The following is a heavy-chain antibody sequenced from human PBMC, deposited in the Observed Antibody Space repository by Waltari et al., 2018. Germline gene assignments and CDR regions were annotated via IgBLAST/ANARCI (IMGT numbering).Heavy chain of an antibody. CDR1: GFPFSGYP. CDR3: AKEPDYGDY. CDR2: ISGSGGST. J-gene: IGHJ4*02. V-gene: IGHV3-23*04. Sequence: EVQLVESGGGLVQPGGSLSISCAASGFPFSGYPMGWVRQAPGKGLEWVSAISGSGGSTYYADSVKGRFTISRDNSKNTLYLQMNSLRAEDTAVYYCAKEPDYGDYWGQGTLVTVSS.